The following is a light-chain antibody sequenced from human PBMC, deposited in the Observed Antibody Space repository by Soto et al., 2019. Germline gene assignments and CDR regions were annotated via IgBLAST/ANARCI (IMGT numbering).Light chain of an antibody. CDR3: QSYDSSLSGFV. Sequence: QSVLTQPPSVSGAPGQRVTISCTGSSSNIGAGYDVHWYQQLPGTAPKLLIYGNSNRPSGVPDRFSGSKSGTSASLAITGLQAEDEGDYYCQSYDSSLSGFVFGGGTQLTVL. CDR1: SSNIGAGYD. J-gene: IGLJ2*01. CDR2: GNS. V-gene: IGLV1-40*01.